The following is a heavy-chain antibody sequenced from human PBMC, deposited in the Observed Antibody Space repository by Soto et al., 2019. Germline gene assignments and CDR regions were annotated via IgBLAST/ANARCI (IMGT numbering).Heavy chain of an antibody. CDR2: INHSGST. D-gene: IGHD2-2*01. J-gene: IGHJ4*02. Sequence: QVQLQQWGAGLLKPSETLSLTCAVYGGSFSGYYWSWIRQPPGKGLEWVGEINHSGSTNYNPSLKSRVTISVDTSKNQCSLQLSSVTAADTGVYYCARDFCSSTSCYAYLDYWGQGTLVTVSS. CDR1: GGSFSGYY. CDR3: ARDFCSSTSCYAYLDY. V-gene: IGHV4-34*01.